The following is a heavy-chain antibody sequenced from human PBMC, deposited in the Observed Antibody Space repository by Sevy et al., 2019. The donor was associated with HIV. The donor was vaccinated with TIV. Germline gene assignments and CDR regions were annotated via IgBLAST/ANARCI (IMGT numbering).Heavy chain of an antibody. J-gene: IGHJ4*02. CDR3: AGGVVIGTTFDY. CDR2: ISSSGSLI. CDR1: EFTFSSYE. Sequence: GGSLRLSCAASEFTFSSYEMNWVRQAPGKGLEWVSYISSSGSLIYYADSVKGRFTISRDNAKNSLYLQMNSLRAEDTAVYYCAGGVVIGTTFDYWGQGTLVTVS. D-gene: IGHD3-22*01. V-gene: IGHV3-48*03.